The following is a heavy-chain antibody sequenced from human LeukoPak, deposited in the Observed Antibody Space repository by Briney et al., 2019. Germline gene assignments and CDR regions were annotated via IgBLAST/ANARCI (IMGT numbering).Heavy chain of an antibody. CDR2: IYYSGSI. J-gene: IGHJ5*02. CDR1: GGSISSYY. D-gene: IGHD2-2*01. V-gene: IGHV4-59*12. Sequence: SETLSLTCTVSGGSISSYYWSWIRQPPGKGLEWIGYIYYSGSIYYNPSLKSRVTISVDTSKNQFSLKLSSVTAADTAVYYCARAGIVVVPAAIEFDPWGQGTLVTVSS. CDR3: ARAGIVVVPAAIEFDP.